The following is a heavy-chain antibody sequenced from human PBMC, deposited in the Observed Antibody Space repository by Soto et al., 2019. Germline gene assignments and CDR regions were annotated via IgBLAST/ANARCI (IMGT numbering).Heavy chain of an antibody. CDR3: AISIAAAGLADY. Sequence: ASVKVSCKASGYTFTSYGISWVRQAPGQGLEWMGWISAYNGNTNSAQKLQGRVTMTTDTSTSTAYMELRSLRSDDTAVYYCAISIAAAGLADYWGQGTLVTVSS. V-gene: IGHV1-18*04. J-gene: IGHJ4*02. D-gene: IGHD6-13*01. CDR1: GYTFTSYG. CDR2: ISAYNGNT.